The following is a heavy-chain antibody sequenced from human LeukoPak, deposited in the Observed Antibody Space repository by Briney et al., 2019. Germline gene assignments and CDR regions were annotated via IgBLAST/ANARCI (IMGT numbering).Heavy chain of an antibody. Sequence: GGSLRLSCAASGFTFSSYAMHWVGQAPGKGLEGVAVISYDRSNKSYADSVKGRFTISRDNSKNTLYLQMNSLRAEDTAVYYCASDQYSSGWYDYWGQGTLVTVSS. CDR1: GFTFSSYA. CDR3: ASDQYSSGWYDY. V-gene: IGHV3-30-3*01. D-gene: IGHD6-19*01. CDR2: ISYDRSNK. J-gene: IGHJ4*02.